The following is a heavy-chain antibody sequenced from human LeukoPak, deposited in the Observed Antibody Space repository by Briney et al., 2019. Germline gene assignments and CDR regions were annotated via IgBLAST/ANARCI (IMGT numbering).Heavy chain of an antibody. J-gene: IGHJ4*02. Sequence: SETLSLTCTVPGGAISSSSYYWGWIRQPPGRGLEWIGSIYYSGSTYYNPSLKSRVTISVDPSKNQFSLKLSSVTAADTAVYYCASIAARRWYYFDYWGQGTLVTVSS. V-gene: IGHV4-39*01. CDR1: GGAISSSSYY. CDR2: IYYSGST. D-gene: IGHD6-6*01. CDR3: ASIAARRWYYFDY.